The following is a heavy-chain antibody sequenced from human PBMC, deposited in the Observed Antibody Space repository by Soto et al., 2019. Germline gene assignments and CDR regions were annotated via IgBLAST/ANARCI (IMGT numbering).Heavy chain of an antibody. Sequence: ASVKVSCKASGYTFTSYGISWVRQAPGQGLEWMGWISAYNGNTNYAQKLQGRVTMTTDTSTSTAYMELRSLRSDDTAVYYCARDPIVVVPGANGFDYWGQGTLVTV. V-gene: IGHV1-18*01. D-gene: IGHD2-2*01. J-gene: IGHJ4*02. CDR2: ISAYNGNT. CDR3: ARDPIVVVPGANGFDY. CDR1: GYTFTSYG.